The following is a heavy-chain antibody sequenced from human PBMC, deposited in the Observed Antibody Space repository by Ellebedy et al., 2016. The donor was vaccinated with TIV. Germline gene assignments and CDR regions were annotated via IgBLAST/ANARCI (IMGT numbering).Heavy chain of an antibody. V-gene: IGHV4-39*07. Sequence: MPGGSLRLSCTVSGGSVDNSAHYWTSVRQPPGKGLQWIANIYYSGCTYYNPSLKSRVTISLNTSKNQFSLSPTSVTAADTAVYYCAIDPIVGPTPYYFDSWGQGTLVTVSS. CDR1: GGSVDNSAHY. D-gene: IGHD1-26*01. CDR3: AIDPIVGPTPYYFDS. J-gene: IGHJ4*02. CDR2: IYYSGCT.